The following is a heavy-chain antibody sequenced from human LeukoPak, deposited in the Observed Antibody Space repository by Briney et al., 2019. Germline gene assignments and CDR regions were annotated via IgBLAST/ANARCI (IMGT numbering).Heavy chain of an antibody. Sequence: PGGSLRLSCAASGFTFSSYWMHWVRQAPGKGLGWVSAISGSGGGTYYADSVKGRFTISRDNSKNTLYLQMNSLRAEDTAVYYCAKGERWELLPDYYYGMDVWGQGTTVTVSS. CDR2: ISGSGGGT. CDR3: AKGERWELLPDYYYGMDV. J-gene: IGHJ6*02. D-gene: IGHD1-26*01. CDR1: GFTFSSYW. V-gene: IGHV3-23*01.